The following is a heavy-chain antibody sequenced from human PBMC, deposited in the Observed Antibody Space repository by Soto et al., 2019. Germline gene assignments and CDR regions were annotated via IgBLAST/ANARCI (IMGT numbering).Heavy chain of an antibody. Sequence: QLQLQESGPGLVKPSETLSLTCSVTDDSINSDKYYWGWIRQPPGKGLEWIGSIYYRGNAYYNPSLQTRVTMSLDKSRSQFSLKLNSVTAADSAVYFCARLEGLATISYSFDFWGAGALVTVSS. J-gene: IGHJ4*02. CDR2: IYYRGNA. D-gene: IGHD3-9*01. CDR1: DDSINSDKYY. V-gene: IGHV4-39*01. CDR3: ARLEGLATISYSFDF.